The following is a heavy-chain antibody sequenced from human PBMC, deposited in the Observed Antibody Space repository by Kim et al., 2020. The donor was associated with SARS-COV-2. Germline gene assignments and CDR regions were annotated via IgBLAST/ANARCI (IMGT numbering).Heavy chain of an antibody. D-gene: IGHD5-18*01. Sequence: SETLSLTCTVSGYSISSGYYWGWIRQPPGKGLEWIGSIYHSGSTYYNPSLKSRVTISVDTSKNQFSLKLSSVTAADTAVYYCARDIRPALNTAMGDINW. CDR3: ARDIRPALNTAMGDINW. CDR2: IYHSGST. CDR1: GYSISSGYY. J-gene: IGHJ5*01. V-gene: IGHV4-38-2*02.